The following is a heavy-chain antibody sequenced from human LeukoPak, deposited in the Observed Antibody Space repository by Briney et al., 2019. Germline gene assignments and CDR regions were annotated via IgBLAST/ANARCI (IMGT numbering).Heavy chain of an antibody. CDR1: GGSINSYF. V-gene: IGHV4-4*07. Sequence: PSETLSLTCSVSGGSINSYFWFWIRQPAGKGLEWIGRIYTSGSTNYNPSLKSRVTISVDTSKNQFSLKLSSVTAADTAVYYCARDHSGGLFPTWGQGTLVTVSS. D-gene: IGHD3-10*01. CDR3: ARDHSGGLFPT. J-gene: IGHJ5*02. CDR2: IYTSGST.